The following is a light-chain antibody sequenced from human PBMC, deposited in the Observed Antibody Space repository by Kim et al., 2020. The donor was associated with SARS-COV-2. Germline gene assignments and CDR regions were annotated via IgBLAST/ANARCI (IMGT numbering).Light chain of an antibody. CDR1: QSVASN. Sequence: EIVMTQSPATLSVSPGERATLSCRASQSVASNVAWYQQKPGQAPSLLIYGASSRATGIPARFSGSGSGTEFTLTISSLQSEDSAVYFCQQYKNWLTWTFGQGTKVDIK. V-gene: IGKV3-15*01. CDR2: GAS. J-gene: IGKJ1*01. CDR3: QQYKNWLTWT.